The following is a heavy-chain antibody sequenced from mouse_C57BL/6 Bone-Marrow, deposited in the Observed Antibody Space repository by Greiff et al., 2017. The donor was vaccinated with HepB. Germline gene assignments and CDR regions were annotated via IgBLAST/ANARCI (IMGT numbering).Heavy chain of an antibody. J-gene: IGHJ3*01. Sequence: VQLQQSGPGLVQPSQSLSITCTVSGFSLTSYGVHWVRQSPGKGLEWLGVIWRGGSTDYNAAFMSRLSITKDNSKSQVFFKMNSLQADDTAIYYCENYSNYEGTWFAYWGQGTLVTVSA. CDR1: GFSLTSYG. CDR2: IWRGGST. V-gene: IGHV2-5*01. CDR3: ENYSNYEGTWFAY. D-gene: IGHD2-5*01.